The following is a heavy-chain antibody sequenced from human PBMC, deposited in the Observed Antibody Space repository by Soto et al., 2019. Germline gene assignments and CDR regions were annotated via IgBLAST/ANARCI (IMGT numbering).Heavy chain of an antibody. V-gene: IGHV3-21*01. J-gene: IGHJ5*02. Sequence: GGSLRLSCAASGFTLRSFTMNWVRQAPGKGLEWVSTISSNSAYIYYTDALRGRFTISRDNAKNSLHLQMNSLRAEDTAVYYCTRDASRDSSARGWFDPWGPGTLVTVSS. CDR1: GFTLRSFT. CDR2: ISSNSAYI. CDR3: TRDASRDSSARGWFDP. D-gene: IGHD6-13*01.